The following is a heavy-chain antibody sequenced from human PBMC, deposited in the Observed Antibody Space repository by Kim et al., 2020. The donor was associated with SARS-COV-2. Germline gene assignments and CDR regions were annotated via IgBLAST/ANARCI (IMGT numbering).Heavy chain of an antibody. V-gene: IGHV3-33*05. Sequence: GGSLRLSCAASGFTFSSYGMHWVRQAPGKGLEWVAVISYDGSNKYYADSVKGRFTISRDNSKNTLYLQMNSLRAEDTAVYYCARELEFSGAFDIWGQGTMVTVSS. CDR3: ARELEFSGAFDI. J-gene: IGHJ3*02. D-gene: IGHD3-10*01. CDR2: ISYDGSNK. CDR1: GFTFSSYG.